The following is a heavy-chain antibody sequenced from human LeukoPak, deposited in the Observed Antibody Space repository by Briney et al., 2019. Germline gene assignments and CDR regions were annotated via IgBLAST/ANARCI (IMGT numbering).Heavy chain of an antibody. CDR3: AKEYYDSSGYYLFDY. Sequence: AGGSLRLSCAASGFTFSSYAMSWVRQAPGKGLDWVSGVSGSGGNTYYAESVKGRFTISRDNSKNTVNLQMNSLRAEDTAIYYCAKEYYDSSGYYLFDYWGQGTLVTVSS. D-gene: IGHD3-22*01. CDR2: VSGSGGNT. J-gene: IGHJ4*02. V-gene: IGHV3-23*01. CDR1: GFTFSSYA.